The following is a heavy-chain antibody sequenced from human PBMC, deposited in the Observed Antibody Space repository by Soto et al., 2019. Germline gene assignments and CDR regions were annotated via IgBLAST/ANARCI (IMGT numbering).Heavy chain of an antibody. CDR2: ISYDGSNK. J-gene: IGHJ4*02. CDR1: GFTFSSYG. V-gene: IGHV3-30*18. Sequence: PGGSLRLSCAASGFTFSSYGMHWVRQAPGKGLEWVAVISYDGSNKYYADSAKGRFTISRDNSKNTLYLQMNSLRAEDTAVYYCAKDMWMVRGVIILGYFDYWGQGTLVTVSS. D-gene: IGHD3-10*01. CDR3: AKDMWMVRGVIILGYFDY.